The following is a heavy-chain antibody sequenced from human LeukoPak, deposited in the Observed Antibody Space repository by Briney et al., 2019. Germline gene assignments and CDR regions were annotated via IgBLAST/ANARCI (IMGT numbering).Heavy chain of an antibody. CDR2: INHSGST. J-gene: IGHJ6*02. V-gene: IGHV4-34*01. D-gene: IGHD3-3*01. CDR3: ASFRFLEWSYYYYGMDV. Sequence: SETLSLTCAVYGGSFSGYYWSWIRQPPGKGLEWIGEINHSGSTNYNPSLESRVTISVDTSKNQFSLKLSSVTAADTAVYYCASFRFLEWSYYYYGMDVWGQGTTVTVSS. CDR1: GGSFSGYY.